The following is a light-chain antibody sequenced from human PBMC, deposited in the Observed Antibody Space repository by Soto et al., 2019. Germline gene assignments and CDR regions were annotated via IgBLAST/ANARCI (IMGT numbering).Light chain of an antibody. J-gene: IGLJ1*01. CDR3: KSYDNSPSTYV. CDR1: SSNIGVGYD. CDR2: ANN. V-gene: IGLV1-40*01. Sequence: QPVLTQPPSVSGAPGQRVTISCSVSSSNIGVGYDVHWYQQLPGRGPKLLIYANNIRPAGIPDRFSGSKSGTSASLAISGLQAEDEADYYCKSYDNSPSTYVFGTGTQLTVL.